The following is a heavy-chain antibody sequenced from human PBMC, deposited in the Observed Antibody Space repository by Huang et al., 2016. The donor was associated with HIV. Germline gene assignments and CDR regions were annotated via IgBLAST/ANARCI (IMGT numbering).Heavy chain of an antibody. CDR3: AKGGSAAAVLDF. Sequence: QVQLVESGGGVVKPGRSLRISCAASGFTFSSLCMHWVRQAPGKGREWVAVISYDAKTKYYADSVKGRFSISRDNSKTTVYLQLNSLRLEDTAVYYCAKGGSAAAVLDFWGQGTLVTVSS. D-gene: IGHD6-13*01. V-gene: IGHV3-30*18. J-gene: IGHJ4*02. CDR2: ISYDAKTK. CDR1: GFTFSSLC.